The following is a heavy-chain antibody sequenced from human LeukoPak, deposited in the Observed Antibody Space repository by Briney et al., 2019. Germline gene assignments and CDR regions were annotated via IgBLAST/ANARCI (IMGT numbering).Heavy chain of an antibody. CDR1: GYTFTGYY. CDR2: ISAYNGNT. CDR3: ARANNYYDSSGYYSPAGEYYYYMDV. D-gene: IGHD3-22*01. Sequence: ASVKVSCKASGYTFTGYYMHWVRQAPGQGLEWMGWISAYNGNTNYAQKLQGRVTMTTDTSTSTAYMELRSLRSDDTAVYYCARANNYYDSSGYYSPAGEYYYYMDVWGKGTTVTISS. J-gene: IGHJ6*03. V-gene: IGHV1-18*04.